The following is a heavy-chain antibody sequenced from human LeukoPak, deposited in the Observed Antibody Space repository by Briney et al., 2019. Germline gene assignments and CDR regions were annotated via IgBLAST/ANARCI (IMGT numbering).Heavy chain of an antibody. CDR2: INTNTGNP. CDR1: GYTFTSYA. V-gene: IGHV7-4-1*02. D-gene: IGHD2-21*02. CDR3: ARITCGGDCYGEFAFDI. J-gene: IGHJ3*02. Sequence: EASVKVSCKASGYTFTSYAMNWVRQAPGQGLEWMGWINTNTGNPTYAQGFTGRFVFSLDTSVSTAYLQISSLKAEDTAVYYCARITCGGDCYGEFAFDIWGQGTMVTVSS.